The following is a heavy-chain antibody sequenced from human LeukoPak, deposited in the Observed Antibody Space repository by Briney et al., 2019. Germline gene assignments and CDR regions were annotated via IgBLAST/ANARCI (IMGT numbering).Heavy chain of an antibody. CDR3: ARDGYNYFDF. CDR2: ISSNGNTV. Sequence: GGSLRLSCAGSGFTFSGHWMGWVRKAPGKGLGWLSYISSNGNTVYYADSVRGRFTVSRDNVKNSLFVEMNSLRVEDTAVYYCARDGYNYFDFWGQGTLVTVSS. J-gene: IGHJ4*02. V-gene: IGHV3-11*01. CDR1: GFTFSGHW. D-gene: IGHD1-20*01.